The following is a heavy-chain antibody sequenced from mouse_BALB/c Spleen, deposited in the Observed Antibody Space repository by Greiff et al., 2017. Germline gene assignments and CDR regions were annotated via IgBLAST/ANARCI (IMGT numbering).Heavy chain of an antibody. CDR3: ARSGDYAMDY. V-gene: IGHV5-17*02. CDR2: ISSGSSTI. Sequence: EVQVVESGGGLVQPGGSRKLSCAASGFTFSSFGMHWVRQAPETGLEWVAYISSGSSTIYYADTVKGRFTISRDNPKNTLFLQMTSLRSEDTAMYYCARSGDYAMDYWGQGTSVTVSS. D-gene: IGHD3-1*01. CDR1: GFTFSSFG. J-gene: IGHJ4*01.